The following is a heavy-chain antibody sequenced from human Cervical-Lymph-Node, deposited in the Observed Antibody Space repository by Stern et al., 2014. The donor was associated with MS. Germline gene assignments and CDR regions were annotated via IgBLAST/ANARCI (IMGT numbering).Heavy chain of an antibody. V-gene: IGHV3-23*04. D-gene: IGHD2-2*01. CDR1: GFIFSNYA. CDR3: TKPPGDCTSTSCYRPAFDS. Sequence: EVQLVQSGGGLVQPGGSLRLSCAASGFIFSNYAMNWVRQAPGKGLEWVAGISGSGGRTYYIDSLEGRSTISRDNSKNTLYLHLSSLRAEDTARYSCTKPPGDCTSTSCYRPAFDSWGQGTLVTVSS. J-gene: IGHJ4*02. CDR2: ISGSGGRT.